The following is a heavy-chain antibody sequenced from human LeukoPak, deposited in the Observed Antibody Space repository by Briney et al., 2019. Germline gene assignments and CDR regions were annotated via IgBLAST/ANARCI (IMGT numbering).Heavy chain of an antibody. CDR1: GYTFTNYY. D-gene: IGHD3-10*02. Sequence: GASVKVSCKASGYTFTNYYMHWVRQAPGQGLEWMGIINPSGGSTSCGQKFQGRVTMTRDMSTSTFYMELSSLRFEDTAVYYCARGPHRRTYDRDNWFDPWGQGTLVTVSS. CDR2: INPSGGST. V-gene: IGHV1-46*01. J-gene: IGHJ5*02. CDR3: ARGPHRRTYDRDNWFDP.